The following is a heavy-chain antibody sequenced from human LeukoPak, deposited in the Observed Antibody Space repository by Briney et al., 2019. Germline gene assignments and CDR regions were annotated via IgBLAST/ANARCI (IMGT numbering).Heavy chain of an antibody. Sequence: PSETLSLTCTVSGGSISSYYWSWIRQPPGKGLEWIGYIYYSGSTNYNPSLKRRVTISVDTSKNQFSLKRSYGPAADPAVYYCVRDSSGWYRWFDPWGQGTLVTVSS. CDR1: GGSISSYY. CDR2: IYYSGST. J-gene: IGHJ5*02. CDR3: VRDSSGWYRWFDP. D-gene: IGHD6-19*01. V-gene: IGHV4-59*01.